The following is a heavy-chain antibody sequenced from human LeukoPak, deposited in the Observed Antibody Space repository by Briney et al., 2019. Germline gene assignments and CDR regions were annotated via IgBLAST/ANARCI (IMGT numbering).Heavy chain of an antibody. J-gene: IGHJ4*02. CDR1: GFTFSRYG. CDR2: IRFDGSNE. D-gene: IGHD2-2*01. V-gene: IGHV3-30*02. Sequence: GGSLRLSCAASGFTFSRYGMHWVRQAPGKGLEWVTFIRFDGSNEYYAGSVKGRFTISRDNSKNTLYLQMNSLRAEDTAVYYCAKDRPSDAYRPSDFDYWGQGTLVTVSS. CDR3: AKDRPSDAYRPSDFDY.